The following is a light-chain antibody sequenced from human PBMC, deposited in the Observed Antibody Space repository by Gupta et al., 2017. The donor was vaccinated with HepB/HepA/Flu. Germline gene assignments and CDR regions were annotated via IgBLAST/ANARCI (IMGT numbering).Light chain of an antibody. CDR3: QSYDSTLSGVV. J-gene: IGLJ3*02. Sequence: QSVLTQLPSVSGAPGHRVTISCTGSSSNIGAGYDVHWYQHLPGAAPKLLSFGNNKRPSGVPARFSGSKSGTSASLDITGLQAEDDADDYCQSYDSTLSGVVFGGGTKLTVL. CDR1: SSNIGAGYD. CDR2: GNN. V-gene: IGLV1-40*01.